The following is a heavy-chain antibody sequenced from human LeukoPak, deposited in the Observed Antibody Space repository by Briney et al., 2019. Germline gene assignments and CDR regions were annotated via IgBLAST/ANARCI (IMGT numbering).Heavy chain of an antibody. V-gene: IGHV1-2*02. CDR3: ARTSAARYAFDI. D-gene: IGHD6-6*01. Sequence: ASVKVSCKASGYTFTGYYLHWVRQAPGQGLEWMGCVNPNSGDTNYAQKFQGSVTMTRDTSISTVYMELSRLRSDDTAVYYCARTSAARYAFDIWGQGTMVTVSS. CDR2: VNPNSGDT. J-gene: IGHJ3*02. CDR1: GYTFTGYY.